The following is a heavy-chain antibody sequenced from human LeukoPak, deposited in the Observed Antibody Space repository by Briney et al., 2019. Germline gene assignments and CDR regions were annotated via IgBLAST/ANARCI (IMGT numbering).Heavy chain of an antibody. CDR1: GGSISSYY. V-gene: IGHV4-59*01. CDR3: ARAKTMVAPYDY. J-gene: IGHJ4*02. Sequence: PSETLSLTCTVSGGSISSYYWSWIRQPPGKGLKWIGYIYYSGSTNYNPSLKSRVTISVDTSKNQFSLKLSSVTAADTAVYYCARAKTMVAPYDYWGQGTLVTVSS. D-gene: IGHD4/OR15-4a*01. CDR2: IYYSGST.